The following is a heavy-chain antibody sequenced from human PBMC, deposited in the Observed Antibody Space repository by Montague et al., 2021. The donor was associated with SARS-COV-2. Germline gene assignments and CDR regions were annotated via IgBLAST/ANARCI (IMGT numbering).Heavy chain of an antibody. Sequence: PALVKPTQTLTLTRTFSGFSLSTSGMCVSWIRLPPGKALEWLALIGWDDDKYYSTSLKTRLTISKDTSKNQVVLTMTNMDPVDTATYYCARVTTVTYPYYYYYGMDVWGQGTTVTVSS. D-gene: IGHD4-11*01. CDR2: IGWDDDK. CDR3: ARVTTVTYPYYYYYGMDV. V-gene: IGHV2-70*01. CDR1: GFSLSTSGMC. J-gene: IGHJ6*02.